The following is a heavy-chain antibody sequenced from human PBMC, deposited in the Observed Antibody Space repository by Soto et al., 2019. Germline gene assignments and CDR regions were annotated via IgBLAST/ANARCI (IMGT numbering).Heavy chain of an antibody. Sequence: ASVKVSCKASGYTFTGYYMHWVRQAPGQGLEWMGWINPNSGGTNYAQKFQGRVTMTRDTSTSTAYMELSRLRSDDTAVYYCARVSPQLWPYFDYWGQGTLVTVSS. V-gene: IGHV1-2*02. D-gene: IGHD5-18*01. J-gene: IGHJ4*02. CDR3: ARVSPQLWPYFDY. CDR2: INPNSGGT. CDR1: GYTFTGYY.